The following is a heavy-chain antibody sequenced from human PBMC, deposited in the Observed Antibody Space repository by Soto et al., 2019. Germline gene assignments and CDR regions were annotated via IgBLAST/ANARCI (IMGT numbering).Heavy chain of an antibody. J-gene: IGHJ6*03. CDR2: MNPKTGST. V-gene: IGHV1-8*01. CDR3: AREAASDPSFYYHYMDV. D-gene: IGHD6-25*01. CDR1: GYTFTNYN. Sequence: QEQLVQSGAEVKKPGAPVKVSCKASGYTFTNYNINWVRQATGQGLEWMGWMNPKTGSTGYAEKFQGRVTMTRNSSINTAFMELSGLRSEDTAVYYCAREAASDPSFYYHYMDVWGKGTTVTVSS.